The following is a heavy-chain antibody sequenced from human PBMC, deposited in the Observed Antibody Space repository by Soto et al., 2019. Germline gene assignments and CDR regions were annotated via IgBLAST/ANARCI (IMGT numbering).Heavy chain of an antibody. CDR1: GGSISSSSYY. CDR2: IYYSGST. Sequence: QLQLQESGPGLVKPSETLSLTCTVSGGSISSSSYYWGWIRQPPGKGLEWIGSIYYSGSTYYNPSLKSRVTISVDTSKNQFSLKLSSVTAADTAVYYCARHAVQLWFLESFDLWGRGTLVTVSS. D-gene: IGHD5-18*01. V-gene: IGHV4-39*01. CDR3: ARHAVQLWFLESFDL. J-gene: IGHJ2*01.